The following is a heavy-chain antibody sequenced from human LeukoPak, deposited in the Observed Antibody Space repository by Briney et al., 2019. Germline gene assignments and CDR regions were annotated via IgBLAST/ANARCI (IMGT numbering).Heavy chain of an antibody. J-gene: IGHJ6*02. CDR2: ISSSSSYI. CDR3: ARDIGGFGSSSWYSYYGMDV. V-gene: IGHV3-21*01. Sequence: PGGSLRLSCAASGFTFSSYSMNWVRQAPGKGLEWVSSISSSSSYIYYADSVKGRFTISRDNAKNSLYLQMNSLRAEDTAVYYCARDIGGFGSSSWYSYYGMDVWGQGTTVTVSS. D-gene: IGHD6-13*01. CDR1: GFTFSSYS.